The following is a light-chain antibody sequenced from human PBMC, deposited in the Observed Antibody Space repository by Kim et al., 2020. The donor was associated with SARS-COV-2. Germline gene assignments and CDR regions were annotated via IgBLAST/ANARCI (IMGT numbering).Light chain of an antibody. CDR3: ATWDESLKVWV. CDR1: IGINA. CDR2: SNN. Sequence: QSVLTQPPSVSGTPGQRVTMSCSGSIGINAVNWYQQVPGTAPKLLIGSNNERHSGVAARFSASKSGTSASLAISDLQSEDEADYYCATWDESLKVWVIGGGTQLTVL. J-gene: IGLJ3*02. V-gene: IGLV1-44*01.